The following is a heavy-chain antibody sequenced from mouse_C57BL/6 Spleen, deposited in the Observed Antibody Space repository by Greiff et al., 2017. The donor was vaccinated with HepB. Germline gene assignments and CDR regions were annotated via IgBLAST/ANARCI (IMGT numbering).Heavy chain of an antibody. CDR2: IDPSDSYT. CDR1: GYTFTSYW. CDR3: ARPAKTAQAPTLDY. V-gene: IGHV1-59*01. D-gene: IGHD3-2*02. J-gene: IGHJ2*01. Sequence: QVQLQQPGAELVRPGTSVKLSCKASGYTFTSYWMHWVKQRPGQGLEWIGVIDPSDSYTNYNQKFKGKATLTVDTSSSTAYMQLSSLTSEDSAVYYCARPAKTAQAPTLDYWGQGTTLTVSS.